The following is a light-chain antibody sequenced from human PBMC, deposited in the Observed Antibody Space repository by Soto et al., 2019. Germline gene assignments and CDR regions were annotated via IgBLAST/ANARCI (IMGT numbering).Light chain of an antibody. Sequence: DIVLTQSPGTLSLSPGERATLSCRASQSVSSNYLAWYQHKTGQGPRLLSYAASSRATGIPDRFSGSVSGTDFALTISRLEPEDSALYYCQKYGSACTFGLGTKVDI. CDR2: AAS. CDR3: QKYGSACT. V-gene: IGKV3-20*01. CDR1: QSVSSNY. J-gene: IGKJ3*01.